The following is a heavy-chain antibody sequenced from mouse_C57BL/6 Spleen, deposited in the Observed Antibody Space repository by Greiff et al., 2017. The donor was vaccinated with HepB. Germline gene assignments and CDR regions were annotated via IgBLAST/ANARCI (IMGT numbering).Heavy chain of an antibody. CDR2: IYPGDGDT. CDR1: GYAFSSYW. Sequence: QVQLQQSGAELVKPGASVKISCKASGYAFSSYWMNWVKQRPGKGLEWIGQIYPGDGDTNYNGKFKGKATLTADKSSSTAYMQLSSLTSEDSAVYFCARSASYDDLGWFAYWGQGTLVTVSA. D-gene: IGHD2-3*01. J-gene: IGHJ3*01. CDR3: ARSASYDDLGWFAY. V-gene: IGHV1-80*01.